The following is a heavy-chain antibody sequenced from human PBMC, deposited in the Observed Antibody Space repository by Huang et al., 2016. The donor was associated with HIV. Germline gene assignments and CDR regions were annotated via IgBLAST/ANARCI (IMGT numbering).Heavy chain of an antibody. CDR1: DYVLTTYA. CDR2: FGPYNSKT. CDR3: ARENILTDHTGNYYYIDV. J-gene: IGHJ6*03. V-gene: IGHV1-18*01. Sequence: QVRLVQSGAEVKKPGASVKVSCKAYDYVLTTYAYIWVRQAPGQGLVWLGWFGPYNSKTLYGRNLQDRVTITTDTSTGTAYRELRGLRSDDTAVYYCARENILTDHTGNYYYIDVWGDGTTVTVSS. D-gene: IGHD3-9*01.